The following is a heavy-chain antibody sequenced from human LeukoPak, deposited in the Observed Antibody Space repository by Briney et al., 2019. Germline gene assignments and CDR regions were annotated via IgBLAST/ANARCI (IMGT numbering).Heavy chain of an antibody. CDR2: IHYSGSS. V-gene: IGHV4-59*08. D-gene: IGHD1-14*01. J-gene: IGHJ4*02. Sequence: SETLSLTCTVSGASVRNEYWNWIRQPPGKGLEWIGYIHYSGSSNYHPSLGSRVTISLDTSKNQFSLKLKSVTAADTGMYHCARYDRGLFFFDDWGQGTLVTVSS. CDR1: GASVRNEY. CDR3: ARYDRGLFFFDD.